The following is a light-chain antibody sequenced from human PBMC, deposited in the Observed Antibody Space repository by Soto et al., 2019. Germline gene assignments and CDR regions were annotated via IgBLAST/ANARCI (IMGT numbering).Light chain of an antibody. V-gene: IGKV3-15*01. CDR1: ESVDTD. CDR3: RQDNNWFRGT. CDR2: GAS. J-gene: IGKJ2*01. Sequence: VVTQSPVTLSVSPGERVTLSCRASESVDTDVAWFHHKPGQAPRRLIYGASTTAAGIPARLSGSGYATDFTFTISRREPEDSAAYFCRQDNNWFRGTFGQGTKLEI.